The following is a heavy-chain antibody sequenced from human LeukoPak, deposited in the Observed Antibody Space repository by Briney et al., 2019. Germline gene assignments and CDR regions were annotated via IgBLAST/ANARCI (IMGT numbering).Heavy chain of an antibody. D-gene: IGHD1-26*01. J-gene: IGHJ4*02. V-gene: IGHV3-66*01. CDR1: GLTFSSYW. Sequence: GGSLRLSCAASGLTFSSYWMHWVRQAPGKGLEWVSVIYSGGSTYYADSVKGRFTISRDNSKNTLYLQMNSLRAEDTAVYYCASGSYFPYYFDYWGQGTLVTVSS. CDR3: ASGSYFPYYFDY. CDR2: IYSGGST.